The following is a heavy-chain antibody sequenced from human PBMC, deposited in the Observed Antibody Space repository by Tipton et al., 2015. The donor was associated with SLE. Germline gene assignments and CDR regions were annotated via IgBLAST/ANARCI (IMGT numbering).Heavy chain of an antibody. Sequence: TLSLTCTVSGGSISRSNNYWGWIRQSPGKGLEWIGTIYYSGTTHYNPSLKSRATISVDTSKNHFSLKLRSVTAADTAVFYCARTLGAIAHTVYDAFDIWGQGKMVTVSS. CDR1: GGSISRSNNY. CDR3: ARTLGAIAHTVYDAFDI. D-gene: IGHD1-26*01. V-gene: IGHV4-39*07. CDR2: IYYSGTT. J-gene: IGHJ3*02.